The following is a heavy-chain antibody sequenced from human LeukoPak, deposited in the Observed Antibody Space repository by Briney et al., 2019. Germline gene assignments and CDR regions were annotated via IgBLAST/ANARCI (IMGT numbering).Heavy chain of an antibody. CDR3: AKAAGATGPVWEAYYYYMDV. V-gene: IGHV3-23*01. Sequence: GGSLRLSCAASGFTFSSYAMSWVRQAPGKGLEWVSAISGSGASTYYADSVKGRFTISRDNSKNTLYLQMNSLRAEDTAVYYCAKAAGATGPVWEAYYYYMDVWGKGTTVTVSS. J-gene: IGHJ6*03. D-gene: IGHD1-26*01. CDR1: GFTFSSYA. CDR2: ISGSGAST.